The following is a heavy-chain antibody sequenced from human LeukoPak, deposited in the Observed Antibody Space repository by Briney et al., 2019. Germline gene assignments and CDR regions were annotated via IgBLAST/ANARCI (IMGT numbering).Heavy chain of an antibody. CDR1: GFTFSSYW. Sequence: GGSLRLSCAASGFTFSSYWMHWVRQAPGKGLVWVSRINTDGSSTSYADSVKGRFTISRDNAKNTLYLQMNSLRAEDSAVYYCARAGAYCSSTSCSNYYYYYMDVWGKGTTVTVSS. CDR2: INTDGSST. V-gene: IGHV3-74*01. J-gene: IGHJ6*03. D-gene: IGHD2-2*01. CDR3: ARAGAYCSSTSCSNYYYYYMDV.